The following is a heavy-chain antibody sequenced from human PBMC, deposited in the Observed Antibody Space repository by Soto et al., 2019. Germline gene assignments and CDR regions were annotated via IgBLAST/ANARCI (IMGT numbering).Heavy chain of an antibody. D-gene: IGHD3-3*01. CDR1: GYSFTSYW. Sequence: PGESLKISCKGSGYSFTSYWIGWVRQMPGKGLECMGIIYPGDSDTRYSPSFQGQVTISADKSISTAYMQWSSLKASDSAMYYCARHTATIFGGASPKFPHYDYWGQGTLVTVSS. CDR3: ARHTATIFGGASPKFPHYDY. CDR2: IYPGDSDT. J-gene: IGHJ4*02. V-gene: IGHV5-51*01.